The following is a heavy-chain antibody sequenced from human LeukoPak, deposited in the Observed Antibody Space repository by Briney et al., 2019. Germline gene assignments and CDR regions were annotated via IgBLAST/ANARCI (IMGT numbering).Heavy chain of an antibody. CDR2: INTGGNST. CDR3: ARILSGSIDC. Sequence: PGGSLRLSCAASGFTFSNNWMHWVRQAPGKGLVWVSRINTGGNSTIYADSVNGRFTISRDNAKNTLYLQMNSLRAEDTAVYYCARILSGSIDCWGQGTLLSVSS. V-gene: IGHV3-74*01. CDR1: GFTFSNNW. D-gene: IGHD3-22*01. J-gene: IGHJ4*02.